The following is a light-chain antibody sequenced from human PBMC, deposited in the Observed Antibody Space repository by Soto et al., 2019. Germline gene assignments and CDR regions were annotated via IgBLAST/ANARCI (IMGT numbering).Light chain of an antibody. CDR2: DVS. Sequence: QSVLTQPASVPGSPGQSITISCTGTTSDIGTYNSVSWYQQHPGKAPKLIIYDVSNRPSGVSNRFSGSKSGNTASLTISGLQAEDEADYHCSSYTSTATLGVFGGGTKVTVL. CDR3: SSYTSTATLGV. CDR1: TSDIGTYNS. J-gene: IGLJ2*01. V-gene: IGLV2-14*03.